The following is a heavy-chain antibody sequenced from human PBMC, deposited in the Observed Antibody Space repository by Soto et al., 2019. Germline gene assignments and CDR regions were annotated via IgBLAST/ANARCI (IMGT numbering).Heavy chain of an antibody. CDR3: AKLVRY. V-gene: IGHV3-23*01. J-gene: IGHJ4*02. CDR2: STGGGGST. Sequence: EVQLLESGGGLVQPGGSLRLSWVASGLTFSSSSMSWVPQAPGKGLEWVSVSTGGGGSTFYADSVKSWFTISRDNSKNTLYLQMNSLSAEDAAVYFCAKLVRYWGQGTLVTVSS. CDR1: GLTFSSSS. D-gene: IGHD6-6*01.